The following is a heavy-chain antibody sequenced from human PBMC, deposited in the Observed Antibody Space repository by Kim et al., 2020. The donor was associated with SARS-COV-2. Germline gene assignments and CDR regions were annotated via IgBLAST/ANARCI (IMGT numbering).Heavy chain of an antibody. Sequence: GGSLRLSCAASGFTFSSYAMHWVRQAPGKGLEWVAVISYDGSNKYYADSVKGRFTISRDNSKNTLYLQMNSLRAEDTAVYYCASTITGKYFDYWGQGTLVTVSS. J-gene: IGHJ4*02. CDR3: ASTITGKYFDY. CDR1: GFTFSSYA. CDR2: ISYDGSNK. D-gene: IGHD1-20*01. V-gene: IGHV3-30*04.